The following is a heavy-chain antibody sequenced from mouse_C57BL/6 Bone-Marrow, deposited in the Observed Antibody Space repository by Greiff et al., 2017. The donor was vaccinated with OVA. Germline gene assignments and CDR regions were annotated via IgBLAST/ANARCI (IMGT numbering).Heavy chain of an antibody. V-gene: IGHV5-4*03. CDR1: GFTFSSYA. Sequence: EVKLVESGGGLVKPGGSLKLSCAASGFTFSSYAMSWVRQTPEKRLEWVATISDGGSYTYYPDNVKGRFTISRDNARNNLYLQRSHLKSEDTAMYYSARASYGSSFDYWGQGTTLTVSS. J-gene: IGHJ2*01. CDR3: ARASYGSSFDY. D-gene: IGHD1-1*01. CDR2: ISDGGSYT.